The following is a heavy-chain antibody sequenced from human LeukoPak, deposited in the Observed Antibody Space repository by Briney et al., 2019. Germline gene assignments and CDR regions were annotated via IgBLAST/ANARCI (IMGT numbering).Heavy chain of an antibody. CDR3: ARDESDYYDSSGYSPPPEYFQH. CDR1: GFTFSSYS. Sequence: GGSLRLSCAASGFTFSSYSMNWVRQAPGKGLEWVSSISSSSSYIYYADSVKGRFTISRDNAKNSLYLQMNSLRAEDTAVYYCARDESDYYDSSGYSPPPEYFQHWGQGTLVTVSS. J-gene: IGHJ1*01. CDR2: ISSSSSYI. D-gene: IGHD3-22*01. V-gene: IGHV3-21*01.